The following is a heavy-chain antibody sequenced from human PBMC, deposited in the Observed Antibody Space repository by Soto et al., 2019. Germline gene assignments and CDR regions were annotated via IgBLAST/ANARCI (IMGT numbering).Heavy chain of an antibody. V-gene: IGHV3-30-3*01. J-gene: IGHJ4*02. D-gene: IGHD6-13*01. CDR2: ISYDGSNK. CDR3: ARSRYSSSWYRGGANS. Sequence: QVHLVESGGGVVQPGRSLRLSCAACGFSFGSYAMHWVRQAPGKGLEWVALISYDGSNKYYADSVKGRFTISRDNSKNTLYLQMNSLRVEDTAVYYCARSRYSSSWYRGGANSWGQGTLVTVSS. CDR1: GFSFGSYA.